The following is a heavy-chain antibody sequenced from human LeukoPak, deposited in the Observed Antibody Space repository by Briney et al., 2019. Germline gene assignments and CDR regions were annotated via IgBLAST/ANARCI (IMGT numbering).Heavy chain of an antibody. V-gene: IGHV3-23*01. CDR3: AEGVSLTRELDY. CDR1: GFTFNNYA. J-gene: IGHJ4*02. CDR2: MSESGGST. D-gene: IGHD1-7*01. Sequence: GGSLRLSCVASGFTFNNYAMTWVRQAPGKGLEWVSSMSESGGSTFYADSVKGRFTISRDNSKNTLYLQMNSLRADDTAVYYCAEGVSLTRELDYWGQGTLVTVSS.